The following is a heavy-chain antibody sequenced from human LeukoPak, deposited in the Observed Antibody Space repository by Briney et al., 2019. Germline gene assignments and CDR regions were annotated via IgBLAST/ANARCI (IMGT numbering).Heavy chain of an antibody. J-gene: IGHJ4*02. D-gene: IGHD3-22*01. CDR2: IYYSGST. V-gene: IGHV4-59*01. CDR1: GGSISSYY. Sequence: SETLSLTCTVSGGSISSYYWSWIRQPPGKGLEWIGYIYYSGSTNYNPSLKSRVTISVDTSKNQFSLKLSSVTAADTAVYYCARSPYDSSGYYYPGRFDYWGQGTLVTVSS. CDR3: ARSPYDSSGYYYPGRFDY.